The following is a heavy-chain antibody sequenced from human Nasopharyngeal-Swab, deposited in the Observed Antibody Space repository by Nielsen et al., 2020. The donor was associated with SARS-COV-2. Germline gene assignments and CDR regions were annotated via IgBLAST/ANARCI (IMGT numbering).Heavy chain of an antibody. J-gene: IGHJ4*02. CDR3: AKRVSLYGSGSYYFDD. Sequence: GGSLRLSCAASGFTFSSYEMNWVRQAPGKGLEWVSAISGSGGSTYYADSVKGRFTISRDNSKKTLYLQMNSLRAEDTTVYYCAKRVSLYGSGSYYFDDWGQGALVTVSS. CDR2: ISGSGGST. D-gene: IGHD3-10*01. V-gene: IGHV3-23*01. CDR1: GFTFSSYE.